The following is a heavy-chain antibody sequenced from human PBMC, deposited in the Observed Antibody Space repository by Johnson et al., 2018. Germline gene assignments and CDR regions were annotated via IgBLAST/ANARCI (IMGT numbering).Heavy chain of an antibody. Sequence: QVQLVESGGGVVQPGRSLRLSCAASGFTFSSYGMHWVRQAPGKGLEWVAVISYDGSNKYYADSVKGRFTISRDNSKNTLYLQMNSLRAEDTAVYYCEKGDYGDYVRDYYYYMDVWGKGTTVTVSS. CDR2: ISYDGSNK. CDR1: GFTFSSYG. CDR3: EKGDYGDYVRDYYYYMDV. J-gene: IGHJ6*03. D-gene: IGHD4-17*01. V-gene: IGHV3-30*18.